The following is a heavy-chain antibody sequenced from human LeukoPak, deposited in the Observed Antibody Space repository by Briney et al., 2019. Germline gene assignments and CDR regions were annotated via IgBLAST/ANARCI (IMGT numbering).Heavy chain of an antibody. D-gene: IGHD1-26*01. CDR2: INHSGST. Sequence: PSETLSLTCAVYGGSFSGYYWSWIRQPPGKGLEWIGEINHSGSTNYNPSLKSRVTISVDTPKNQFSLKLSSVTAADTAVYYCARGIGIVGAFDYWGQGTLVTVSS. J-gene: IGHJ4*02. CDR1: GGSFSGYY. CDR3: ARGIGIVGAFDY. V-gene: IGHV4-34*01.